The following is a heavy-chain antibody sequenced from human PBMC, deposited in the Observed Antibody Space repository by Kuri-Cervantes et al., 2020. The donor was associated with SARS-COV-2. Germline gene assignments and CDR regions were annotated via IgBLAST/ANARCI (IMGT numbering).Heavy chain of an antibody. CDR1: GGSISSYY. CDR2: IYYNGNG. D-gene: IGHD2-2*01. Sequence: ESLKISCTVSGGSISSYYWTWVRQPPGKGLEFIGYIYYNGNGYNPSLESRVTMSLDTSRNQFSLRLTSVTPADTAVYYCARAPIYCSSTSCYGAYGMDVWGQGTTVTVSS. V-gene: IGHV4-59*01. CDR3: ARAPIYCSSTSCYGAYGMDV. J-gene: IGHJ6*02.